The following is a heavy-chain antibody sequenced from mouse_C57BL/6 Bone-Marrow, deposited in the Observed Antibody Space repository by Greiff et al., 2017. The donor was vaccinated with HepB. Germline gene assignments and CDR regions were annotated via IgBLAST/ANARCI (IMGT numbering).Heavy chain of an antibody. D-gene: IGHD2-4*01. CDR1: GYTFTSYD. Sequence: VKLQESGPELVKPGASVKLSCKASGYTFTSYDINWVKQRPGQGLEWIGWIYPRDGSTKYNEKFKGKATLTVDTSSSTAYMELHSLTSEDSAVYFCARGNDYDGLDYWGQGTTLTVSS. J-gene: IGHJ2*01. CDR2: IYPRDGST. CDR3: ARGNDYDGLDY. V-gene: IGHV1-85*01.